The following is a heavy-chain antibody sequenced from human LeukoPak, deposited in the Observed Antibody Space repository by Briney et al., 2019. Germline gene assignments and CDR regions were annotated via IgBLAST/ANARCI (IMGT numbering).Heavy chain of an antibody. CDR2: IYTSGST. V-gene: IGHV4-4*07. D-gene: IGHD1-14*01. Sequence: PSETLSLTCTVSGGSISSYYWSWIRQPAGKGLEWIGRIYTSGSTNYNPSLKSRVTMSVDTSKNQFSLKLSSVTAADTAVYYCAKATTPDIHDACDTWGRGTMVTVSS. CDR1: GGSISSYY. J-gene: IGHJ3*02. CDR3: AKATTPDIHDACDT.